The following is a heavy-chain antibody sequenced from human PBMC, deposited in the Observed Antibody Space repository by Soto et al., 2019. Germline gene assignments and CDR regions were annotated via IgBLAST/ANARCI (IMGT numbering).Heavy chain of an antibody. D-gene: IGHD3-3*01. V-gene: IGHV3-30-3*01. CDR2: ISYDGNSE. J-gene: IGHJ4*02. CDR3: ARGIIQDVEY. Sequence: QVQLVESGGGVVQPGTSLRVSCGASGFTFSAYVMHWVRQAPGKGLEWVAAISYDGNSEYYAASVKGRFTVSRDNSKNTVFLQMNKLRVEDTAVYYCARGIIQDVEYWGQGTLVTVSS. CDR1: GFTFSAYV.